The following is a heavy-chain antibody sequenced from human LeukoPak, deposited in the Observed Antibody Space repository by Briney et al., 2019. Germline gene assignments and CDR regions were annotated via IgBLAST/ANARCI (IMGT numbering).Heavy chain of an antibody. J-gene: IGHJ3*02. D-gene: IGHD3-10*01. Sequence: SETLSLTCSVSGDSISSYDWSWIRQPAGKGLEWIGRIYGSGNTRYNPSLKSRVTMSVDTSKNQFSLKLSSVTAADTAVYYCARVGLKTMVRGVIPGAFDIWGQGTMVTVSS. CDR1: GDSISSYD. CDR2: IYGSGNT. V-gene: IGHV4-4*07. CDR3: ARVGLKTMVRGVIPGAFDI.